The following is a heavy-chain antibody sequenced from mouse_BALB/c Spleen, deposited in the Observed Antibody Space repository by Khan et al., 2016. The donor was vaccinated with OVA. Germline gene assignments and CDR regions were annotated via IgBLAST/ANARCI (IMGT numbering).Heavy chain of an antibody. D-gene: IGHD1-1*01. Sequence: QVQLKQSDAELVKPGASVKISCKASGYTFTDHTIHWVKQKPEQGLEWIVYISPGNGEIKYNERFKGKATLTADKSSGTAYIQFNSLTSEDSAVYFCKRDDYYGSSYGYWGQGTTLTVSS. CDR2: ISPGNGEI. J-gene: IGHJ2*01. V-gene: IGHV1S53*02. CDR3: KRDDYYGSSYGY. CDR1: GYTFTDHT.